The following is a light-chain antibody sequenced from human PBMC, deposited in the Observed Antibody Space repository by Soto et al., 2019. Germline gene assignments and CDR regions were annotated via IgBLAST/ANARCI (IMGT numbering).Light chain of an antibody. V-gene: IGKV1-39*01. CDR1: QSIGTF. Sequence: EMTQSPSSLSAFVGDRVTMPCRASQSIGTFLSWYQQKSGTAPKLLIYAASSLQIGVPSRFSGSGSGTNFTLTISSLQPEDFATYFCQQNYDTPITFGQGTRLEI. CDR3: QQNYDTPIT. CDR2: AAS. J-gene: IGKJ5*01.